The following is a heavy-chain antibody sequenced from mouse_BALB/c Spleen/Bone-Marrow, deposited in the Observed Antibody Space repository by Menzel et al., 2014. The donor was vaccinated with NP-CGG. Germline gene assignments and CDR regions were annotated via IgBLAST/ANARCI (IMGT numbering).Heavy chain of an antibody. CDR1: GYSFTDYT. D-gene: IGHD5-1-1*01. CDR2: INPYNGGT. CDR3: ARKYHYVMDY. Sequence: EVMLVESGPELVKPGASMKISCKASGYSFTDYTINWVKQSHGKNLEWIGLINPYNGGTTYSQKFKGKATLIVDKSSSTAYMELLSLTSEDSAVYYCARKYHYVMDYWGQGTSVTVSS. J-gene: IGHJ4*01. V-gene: IGHV1-18*01.